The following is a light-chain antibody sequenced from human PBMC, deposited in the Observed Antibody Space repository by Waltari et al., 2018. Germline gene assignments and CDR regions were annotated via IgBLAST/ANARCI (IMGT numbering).Light chain of an antibody. CDR2: GAS. CDR3: QQYGSSPLT. V-gene: IGKV3-20*01. Sequence: VFPQSPATLSLSTPGLATLTCRASQSVSSGYFAWYQQKPGQAPRLLIYGASSRATGIPDRFSGSGSGTDFTLTISRLEPEDFAVYYCQQYGSSPLTFGGGTKVEIK. J-gene: IGKJ4*01. CDR1: QSVSSGY.